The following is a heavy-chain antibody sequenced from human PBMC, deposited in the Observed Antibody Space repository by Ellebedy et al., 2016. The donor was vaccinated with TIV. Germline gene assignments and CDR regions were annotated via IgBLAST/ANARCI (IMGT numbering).Heavy chain of an antibody. CDR3: ARHSLGYNIWSDAFDI. J-gene: IGHJ3*02. V-gene: IGHV4-59*08. D-gene: IGHD1-1*01. Sequence: SETLSLTCTVSGGSISPYYWNWIRQSPGKGLEWIGSVYYSGSTNYSPSLKSRVTMSADLSKDQFSLKLNSVTAADTAVYYCARHSLGYNIWSDAFDIWGPGTVVTVSS. CDR2: VYYSGST. CDR1: GGSISPYY.